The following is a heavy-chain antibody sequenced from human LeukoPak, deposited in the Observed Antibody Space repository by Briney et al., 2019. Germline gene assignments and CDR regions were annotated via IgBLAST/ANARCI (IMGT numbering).Heavy chain of an antibody. Sequence: LWASVKVSGKASGGTFSSYAISWVRQAPGQGLEWMGRIIPILGIANYAQKFQGRVTITADKSTSTAYMELSSLRSEDTAVYYCARALGGGYPGGERDWGQGTLVTVSS. V-gene: IGHV1-69*04. CDR1: GGTFSSYA. CDR2: IIPILGIA. CDR3: ARALGGGYPGGERD. D-gene: IGHD5-24*01. J-gene: IGHJ4*02.